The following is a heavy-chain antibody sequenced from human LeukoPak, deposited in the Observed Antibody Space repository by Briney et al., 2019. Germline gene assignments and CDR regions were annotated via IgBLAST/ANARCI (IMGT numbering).Heavy chain of an antibody. V-gene: IGHV1-2*02. D-gene: IGHD2-15*01. CDR2: INPNSGGT. Sequence: ASVKVSCKASGYTFTGYYMHWVRQAPGQGLEWMGWINPNSGGTNYAQKFQGRVTMTRDTSISTAYMELSRLRSDDTAVYYCARRYCSGGSCYYGADYWGQGTLVTVSS. CDR3: ARRYCSGGSCYYGADY. J-gene: IGHJ4*02. CDR1: GYTFTGYY.